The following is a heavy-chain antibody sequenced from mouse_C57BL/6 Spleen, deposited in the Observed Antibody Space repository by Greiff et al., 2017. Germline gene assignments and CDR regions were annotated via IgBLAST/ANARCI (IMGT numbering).Heavy chain of an antibody. D-gene: IGHD1-1*01. CDR2: IYPGDGDT. J-gene: IGHJ1*03. V-gene: IGHV1-80*01. CDR3: ARCYGSIYWYFDV. CDR1: GYAFSSYW. Sequence: VQLQQSGAELVKPGASVKISCKASGYAFSSYWMNWVKQRPGKGLEWIGQIYPGDGDTNYNGKFKGKATLTADKSSSTAYMQLSSLTSEDSAVYFCARCYGSIYWYFDVWGTGTTVTVSS.